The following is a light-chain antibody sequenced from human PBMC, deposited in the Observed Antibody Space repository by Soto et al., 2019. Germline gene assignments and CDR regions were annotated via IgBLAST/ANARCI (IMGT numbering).Light chain of an antibody. CDR1: QSVSSSY. J-gene: IGKJ2*01. CDR2: GAY. V-gene: IGKV3-20*01. CDR3: QQYGSSPQYT. Sequence: EIVLTQSPGTLSLSPGERATLSCRASQSVSSSYLGWYQQKPGQAPRLLIYGAYSRATGITDRFSGSGSEKDLTLTISRLEPEDFAVYYCQQYGSSPQYTFGQGTKLEIK.